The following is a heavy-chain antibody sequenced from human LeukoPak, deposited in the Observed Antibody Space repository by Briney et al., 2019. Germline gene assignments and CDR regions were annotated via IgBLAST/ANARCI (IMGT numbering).Heavy chain of an antibody. CDR2: ISYDGSNK. D-gene: IGHD1-26*01. CDR1: GFTFSNYA. J-gene: IGHJ3*02. Sequence: ERSLRLSRAASGFTFSNYALHWVRQAPGKGLEGVAVISYDGSNKYYADSVKGRFTISRDNSKNTLYLQMNSLRAEDTAVYYCARDSRYSGNYGAFDIWGQGTMVTVFS. V-gene: IGHV3-30*14. CDR3: ARDSRYSGNYGAFDI.